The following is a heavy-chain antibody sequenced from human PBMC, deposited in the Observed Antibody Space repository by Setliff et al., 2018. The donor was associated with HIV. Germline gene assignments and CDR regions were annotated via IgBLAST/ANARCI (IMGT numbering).Heavy chain of an antibody. J-gene: IGHJ4*02. V-gene: IGHV3-66*01. CDR1: GFSVSSSY. Sequence: GESLKISCAASGFSVSSSYMSWVRQAPGKGLEWASVIYSGGSTDYADSVKGRFTISRDNSKNTVYYQMHSLRVEDTAVYYCAAVPWGHSSLIIDHWGQGTPVTVSS. D-gene: IGHD3-16*01. CDR3: AAVPWGHSSLIIDH. CDR2: IYSGGST.